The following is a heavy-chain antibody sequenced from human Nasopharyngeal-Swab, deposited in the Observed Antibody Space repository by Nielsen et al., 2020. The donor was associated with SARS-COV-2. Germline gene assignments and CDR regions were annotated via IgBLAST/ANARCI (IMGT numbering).Heavy chain of an antibody. CDR3: GRGGKLGALDI. J-gene: IGHJ3*02. CDR1: GLTFTNSW. V-gene: IGHV3-7*01. D-gene: IGHD3-16*01. Sequence: GGSLRLSCAASGLTFTNSWMSWVRQAPGKGLEWVANIKQDGSDKYYVDSVKGRFTTSRDNAKNSLELQMNSLRVEDTAVYYCGRGGKLGALDIWGQGTMVTVSS. CDR2: IKQDGSDK.